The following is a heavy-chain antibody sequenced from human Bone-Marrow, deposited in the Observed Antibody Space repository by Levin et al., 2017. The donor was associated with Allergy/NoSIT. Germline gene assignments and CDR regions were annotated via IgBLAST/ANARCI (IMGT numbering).Heavy chain of an antibody. CDR3: ATEPAPGLEKYYDTSGLGD. J-gene: IGHJ4*02. CDR2: FDSEDGET. CDR1: GYTLTEFS. D-gene: IGHD3-22*01. V-gene: IGHV1-24*01. Sequence: GASVKVSCKVSGYTLTEFSMHWVRQAPGQGLEWMGGFDSEDGETNYAQKFQGRGTITEDTSTDTASMELSRLRSEDTAMYYCATEPAPGLEKYYDTSGLGDWGQGTLVTVSS.